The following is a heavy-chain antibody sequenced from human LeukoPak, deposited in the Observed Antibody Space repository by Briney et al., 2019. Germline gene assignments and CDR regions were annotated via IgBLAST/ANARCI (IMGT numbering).Heavy chain of an antibody. D-gene: IGHD6-19*01. CDR1: GFTFTKCA. V-gene: IGHV3-23*01. CDR2: ITATGDTA. Sequence: GGSLRLSCVASGFTFTKCAMSWIRQPPGKGLEWVAIITATGDTAYYAASVKGRFTISRDNSRNTVYMQMDSLRAEDTAIYYCAGDRNSDWYSPLDYWGQGSQVTVSP. J-gene: IGHJ4*02. CDR3: AGDRNSDWYSPLDY.